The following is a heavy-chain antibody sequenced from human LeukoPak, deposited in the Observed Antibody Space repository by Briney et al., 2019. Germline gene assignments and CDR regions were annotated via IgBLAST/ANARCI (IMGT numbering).Heavy chain of an antibody. CDR3: ARDPYYDFWSGYYYYYYYMDV. CDR1: GYTFTSYG. J-gene: IGHJ6*03. D-gene: IGHD3-3*01. V-gene: IGHV1-18*01. Sequence: ASVKVSYKASGYTFTSYGISWVRQAPGQGLEWMGWISAYNGNTNYAQKLQGRVTMTTDTSTSTAYMELRSLRSDDTAVYYCARDPYYDFWSGYYYYYYYMDVWGKGTTVTVSS. CDR2: ISAYNGNT.